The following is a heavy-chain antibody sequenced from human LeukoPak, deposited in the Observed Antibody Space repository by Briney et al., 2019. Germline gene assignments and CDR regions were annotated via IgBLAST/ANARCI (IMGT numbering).Heavy chain of an antibody. CDR3: ARVPTITEHAFDI. J-gene: IGHJ3*02. V-gene: IGHV3-11*01. CDR1: GFTFSDYY. D-gene: IGHD5-24*01. Sequence: GGSLRLSCAASGFTFSDYYMSWIRQAPGKGLEWVSYISSSGSTIYYADSVKGRFTISRDNAKNSLYLQMNSLRAEDTAVYYCARVPTITEHAFDIWAKGQWSPSLQ. CDR2: ISSSGSTI.